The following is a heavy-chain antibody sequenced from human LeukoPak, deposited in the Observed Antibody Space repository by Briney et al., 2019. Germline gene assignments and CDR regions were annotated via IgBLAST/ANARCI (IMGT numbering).Heavy chain of an antibody. V-gene: IGHV1-46*01. CDR1: GYTFTSYY. J-gene: IGHJ4*02. Sequence: GASVKVSCKASGYTFTSYYMHWVRQAPGQGLEWMGIINPSGGSTSYAQKFQGRVTMTRDTSTSTVYMELSSLRSEDTAVYYCARGPQGARRVVPAAPDYWGQGTLVTVSS. CDR3: ARGPQGARRVVPAAPDY. CDR2: INPSGGST. D-gene: IGHD2-2*01.